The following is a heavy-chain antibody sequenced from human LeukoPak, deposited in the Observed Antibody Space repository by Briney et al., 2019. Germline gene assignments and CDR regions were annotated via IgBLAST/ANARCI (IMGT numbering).Heavy chain of an antibody. CDR3: AREGDSSSNWFDP. CDR1: GYTFTGYY. CDR2: INPNSGGT. D-gene: IGHD6-6*01. V-gene: IGHV1-2*02. Sequence: GASVKVSCKASGYTFTGYYMHWVRQAPGQGLEWMGWINPNSGGTNYAQKFQGRVTMTRDTSISTAYMELSRLRSDDMAVYYCAREGDSSSNWFDPWGQGTLVTVSS. J-gene: IGHJ5*02.